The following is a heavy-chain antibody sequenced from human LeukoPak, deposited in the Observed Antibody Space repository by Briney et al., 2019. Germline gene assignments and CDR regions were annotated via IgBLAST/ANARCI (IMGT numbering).Heavy chain of an antibody. CDR3: ARDVNPHTYYYDSSSYYPQVGFDY. Sequence: SVKVSCKASGYTFTSYGISWVRQAPGQGLEWMGGIIPIFGTANYAQKFQGRVTITTDESTSTAYMELSSLRSEDTAVYYCARDVNPHTYYYDSSSYYPQVGFDYWGQGTLVTVSS. CDR2: IIPIFGTA. CDR1: GYTFTSYG. J-gene: IGHJ4*02. D-gene: IGHD3-22*01. V-gene: IGHV1-69*05.